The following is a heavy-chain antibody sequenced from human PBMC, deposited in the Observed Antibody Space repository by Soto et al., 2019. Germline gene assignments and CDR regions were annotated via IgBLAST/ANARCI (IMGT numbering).Heavy chain of an antibody. CDR2: IYYSGST. J-gene: IGHJ3*02. CDR3: ARDRRGATFDALDI. V-gene: IGHV4-61*01. CDR1: GGSVSSGSYY. D-gene: IGHD1-26*01. Sequence: SETLSLTCTVSGGSVSSGSYYWSWIRQPPGKGLEWIGYIYYSGSTNYNPSLKSRVTISVDTSKNQFSLKLSSVTAADTAVYYCARDRRGATFDALDIWGQGTMVTVSS.